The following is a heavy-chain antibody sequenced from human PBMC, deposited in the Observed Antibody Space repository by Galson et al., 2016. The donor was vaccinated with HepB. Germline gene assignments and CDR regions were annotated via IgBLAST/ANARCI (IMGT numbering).Heavy chain of an antibody. Sequence: SLRLSCAVSGFTFSSYSMNWVRQTPGTGLEWVSYISSSSNTTYYADSVKGRFTISRDNAKNSLYLQMNSLRDEDTAVYYCARDPGYCTGTSCHKDYWGQGTLVTVSS. D-gene: IGHD2-2*02. CDR1: GFTFSSYS. CDR3: ARDPGYCTGTSCHKDY. V-gene: IGHV3-48*02. J-gene: IGHJ4*02. CDR2: ISSSSNTT.